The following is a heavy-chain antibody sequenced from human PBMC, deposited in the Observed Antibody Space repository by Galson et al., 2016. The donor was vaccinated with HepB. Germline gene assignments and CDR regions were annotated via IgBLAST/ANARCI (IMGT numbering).Heavy chain of an antibody. J-gene: IGHJ5*02. V-gene: IGHV5-51*01. CDR3: GRSSARYWGDNYIDT. Sequence: QSGAEVKEPGKSLKISCQGSGYSFTNYWIGWVRQMPGKGLERVGSVYPGDSDTKYSPSFQGQITISVDTSINTAYLQWSSLQASDIAMYYCGRSSARYWGDNYIDTWGQGALVTVSS. CDR1: GYSFTNYW. D-gene: IGHD2-15*01. CDR2: VYPGDSDT.